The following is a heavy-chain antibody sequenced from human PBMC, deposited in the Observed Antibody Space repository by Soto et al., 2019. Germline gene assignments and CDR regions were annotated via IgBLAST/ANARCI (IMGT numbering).Heavy chain of an antibody. CDR2: IYYTGST. D-gene: IGHD6-13*01. CDR3: ASLSSRWNSDD. CDR1: GGSISTDDHY. Sequence: QVQLQESGPGLVKPSQTLSLTCTVSGGSISTDDHYWSWIRQPPGKGLEWIGYIYYTGSTHYNPSHKRRLFTSLDKSKHQFSLQLTSVTAADTAGYYCASLSSRWNSDDWGQGTLVTVSS. J-gene: IGHJ4*02. V-gene: IGHV4-30-4*01.